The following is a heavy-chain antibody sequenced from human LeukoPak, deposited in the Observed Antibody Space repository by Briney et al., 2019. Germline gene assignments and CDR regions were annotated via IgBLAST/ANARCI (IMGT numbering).Heavy chain of an antibody. D-gene: IGHD2-21*02. CDR1: GFTFSTNY. Sequence: GGSLRLSCAASGFTFSTNYMSWVRQAPGKGLEWVSVIYSGGSPYYADSVKGRFTISRDNSKNTLYLQMNSLRAEDTAVYYCAKGSLAYCGGDCYGRYFDYWGQGTLVTVSS. J-gene: IGHJ4*02. V-gene: IGHV3-53*01. CDR2: IYSGGSP. CDR3: AKGSLAYCGGDCYGRYFDY.